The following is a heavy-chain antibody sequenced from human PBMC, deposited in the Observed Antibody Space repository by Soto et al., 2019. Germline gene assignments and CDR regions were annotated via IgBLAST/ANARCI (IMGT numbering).Heavy chain of an antibody. Sequence: PGGSLRLSCAASGFTFSSYAMNWVRQAPGKGLEWVSVISGSGGSTYYADSVKGRFTISRGNSKNTLYLQMNSLRAEDTAVYYCAYSSTPFDYWGQGTLVTVSS. J-gene: IGHJ4*02. CDR3: AYSSTPFDY. V-gene: IGHV3-23*01. CDR1: GFTFSSYA. D-gene: IGHD6-13*01. CDR2: ISGSGGST.